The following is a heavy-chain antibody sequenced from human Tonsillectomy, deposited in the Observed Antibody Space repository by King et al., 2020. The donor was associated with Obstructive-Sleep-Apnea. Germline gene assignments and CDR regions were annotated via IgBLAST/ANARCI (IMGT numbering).Heavy chain of an antibody. CDR1: GFTFSNYA. V-gene: IGHV3-30*04. D-gene: IGHD4-23*01. CDR3: ARDLGGGNPEWFWYFDL. Sequence: VQLVESGGGVVQPGRSLRLSCTASGFTFSNYAIHWVRQAPGRGLEWGAVISYDGSNKYYGDSVKGRFTISRDNSKNTLYLQMNSLRAEDTAVYYCARDLGGGNPEWFWYFDLWGRGTLVTVSS. CDR2: ISYDGSNK. J-gene: IGHJ2*01.